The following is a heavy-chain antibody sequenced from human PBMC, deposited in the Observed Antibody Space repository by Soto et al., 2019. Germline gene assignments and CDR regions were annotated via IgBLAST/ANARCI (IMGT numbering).Heavy chain of an antibody. Sequence: SETLSLTCAVSGGSISSGGYSWSWIRQPPGKGLEWIGYIYHSGSTYYNPSLKSRVTISVDRSKNQFSLKLSSVTAADTAVYYCARVSYDSSGYYYYLDYWGQGTLVTVSS. CDR2: IYHSGST. J-gene: IGHJ4*02. CDR3: ARVSYDSSGYYYYLDY. CDR1: GGSISSGGYS. V-gene: IGHV4-30-2*01. D-gene: IGHD3-22*01.